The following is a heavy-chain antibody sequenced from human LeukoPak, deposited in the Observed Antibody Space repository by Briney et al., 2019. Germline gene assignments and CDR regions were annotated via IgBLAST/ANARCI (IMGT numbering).Heavy chain of an antibody. Sequence: PSETLSPTCTVSGGSISSYYWSWIRQPAGKGLEWIGRIYTSGSTNYNPSLKSRVTMSVDTSKNQFSLKLSSLTAADTAVYYCARELYAIRGGYYFDYWGQGTLVTVSS. D-gene: IGHD2-8*01. CDR2: IYTSGST. CDR1: GGSISSYY. J-gene: IGHJ4*02. CDR3: ARELYAIRGGYYFDY. V-gene: IGHV4-4*07.